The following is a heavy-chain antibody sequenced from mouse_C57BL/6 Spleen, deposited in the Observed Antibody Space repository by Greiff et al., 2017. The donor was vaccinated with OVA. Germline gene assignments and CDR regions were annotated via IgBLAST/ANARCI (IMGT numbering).Heavy chain of an antibody. CDR2: IDPSDSET. Sequence: VKLQQPGAELVRPGSSVKLSCKASGYTFTSYWMHWVKQRPIQGLEWIGNIDPSDSETHYNQKFKDKATLTVDKSSSTAYMQLSSLTSEDSAVYYCARYYGSPYFDYWGQGTTLTVSS. CDR1: GYTFTSYW. CDR3: ARYYGSPYFDY. V-gene: IGHV1-52*01. D-gene: IGHD1-1*01. J-gene: IGHJ2*01.